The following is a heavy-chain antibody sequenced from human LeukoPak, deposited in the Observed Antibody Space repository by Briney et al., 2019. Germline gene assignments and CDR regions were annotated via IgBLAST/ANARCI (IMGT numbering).Heavy chain of an antibody. J-gene: IGHJ3*02. Sequence: GGSLRLSCAASGFTFSSYSMNCVRQAPGKGLEWVSSISSSSSYTYYVDSVKGRFTISRDNAKNSLYLQMNSLRAEDTAIYYCARNDSSSWFDAFDIWGQGTMVTVSS. CDR1: GFTFSSYS. CDR3: ARNDSSSWFDAFDI. CDR2: ISSSSSYT. D-gene: IGHD6-13*01. V-gene: IGHV3-21*01.